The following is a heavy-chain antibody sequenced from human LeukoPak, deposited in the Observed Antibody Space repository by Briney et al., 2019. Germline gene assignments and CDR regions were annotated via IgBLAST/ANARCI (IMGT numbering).Heavy chain of an antibody. CDR2: IYYSGST. CDR3: ARGASAMDNFDY. D-gene: IGHD5-18*01. Sequence: SETLSLTCTVSGGSISSYYWSWIRQPPGKGLEWIGYIYYSGSTNYNPSLESRVTISVDTSKNQFSLKLSSVTAADTAVYYCARGASAMDNFDYWGQGTLVTVSS. V-gene: IGHV4-59*01. J-gene: IGHJ4*02. CDR1: GGSISSYY.